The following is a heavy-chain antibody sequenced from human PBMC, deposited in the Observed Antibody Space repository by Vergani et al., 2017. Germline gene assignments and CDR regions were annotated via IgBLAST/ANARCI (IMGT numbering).Heavy chain of an antibody. D-gene: IGHD1-14*01. J-gene: IGHJ5*02. Sequence: QVQLVESGGGVVQPGRSLRLSCAASGFPFNQYAMHWVRQAPGTGLERVAVTWYDGNNKQYADSVKGRFTISRENSKSTMYLQMNSLRDEDTGVYYCARDLRLLYNRFDPWGQGTLVTVSS. CDR2: TWYDGNNK. CDR3: ARDLRLLYNRFDP. CDR1: GFPFNQYA. V-gene: IGHV3-33*01.